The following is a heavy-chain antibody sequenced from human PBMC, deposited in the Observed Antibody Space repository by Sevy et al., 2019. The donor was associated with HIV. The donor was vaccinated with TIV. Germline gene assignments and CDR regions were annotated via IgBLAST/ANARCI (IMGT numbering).Heavy chain of an antibody. D-gene: IGHD1-26*01. Sequence: GGSLRLSCAASGFTFSSYSMNWVRQAPGKGLEWVTSISSSSRYKYYVDSVKGRFTVSRENSKNSLYLQMNSLRAENTAVYYCARDLSAHIDYYSMDVWGQGTTVTVSS. CDR2: ISSSSRYK. CDR3: ARDLSAHIDYYSMDV. V-gene: IGHV3-21*01. CDR1: GFTFSSYS. J-gene: IGHJ6*02.